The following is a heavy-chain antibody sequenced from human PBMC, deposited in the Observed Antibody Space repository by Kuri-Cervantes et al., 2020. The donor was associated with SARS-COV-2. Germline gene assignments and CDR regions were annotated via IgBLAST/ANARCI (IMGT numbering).Heavy chain of an antibody. CDR1: GFTFSSYS. CDR2: ISSSSSYI. D-gene: IGHD6-13*01. V-gene: IGHV3-21*01. CDR3: ARDSPDSSSWYYYYYGMDV. J-gene: IGHJ6*02. Sequence: LSLTCAASGFTFSSYSMNWVRQAPGKGLEWVSSISSSSSYIYYADSVKGRFTTSRDNAKNSLYLQMNSLRAEDTAVYYCARDSPDSSSWYYYYYGMDVRGQGTTVTVSS.